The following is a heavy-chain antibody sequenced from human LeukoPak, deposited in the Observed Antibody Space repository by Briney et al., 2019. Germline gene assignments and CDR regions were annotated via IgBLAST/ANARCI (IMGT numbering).Heavy chain of an antibody. V-gene: IGHV5-51*01. CDR2: MYPGKSET. J-gene: IGHJ6*02. CDR1: GYNFTTYW. D-gene: IGHD4-17*01. Sequence: GESLKISCKGSGYNFTTYWIGWVRQMPGKGLEWMGVMYPGKSETRYSPVFQGQVTISADKTITTAYLQWSSLKASDSAIYYCARLGGTVSTLSFFYYYSMDVWGQGTTVTVSS. CDR3: ARLGGTVSTLSFFYYYSMDV.